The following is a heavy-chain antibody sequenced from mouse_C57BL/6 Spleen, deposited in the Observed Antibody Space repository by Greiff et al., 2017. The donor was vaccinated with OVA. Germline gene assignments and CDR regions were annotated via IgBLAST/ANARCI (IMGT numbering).Heavy chain of an antibody. CDR1: GFTFTDYY. CDR2: IRNKANGYTT. D-gene: IGHD1-1*01. CDR3: ARYNYGSSYVWFAY. V-gene: IGHV7-3*01. Sequence: EVQLVESGGGLVQPGGSLSLSCAASGFTFTDYYMSWVRQPPGKALEWLGFIRNKANGYTTEYSASVKGRFTISRDNSQSILYLQMNALRAEDSATYYCARYNYGSSYVWFAYWGQGTLVTVSA. J-gene: IGHJ3*01.